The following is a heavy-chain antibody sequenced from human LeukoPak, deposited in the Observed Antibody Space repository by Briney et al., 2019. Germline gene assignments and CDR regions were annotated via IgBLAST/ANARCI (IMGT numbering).Heavy chain of an antibody. CDR3: ARLGYCTGGNCFYFFDY. D-gene: IGHD2-15*01. J-gene: IGHJ4*02. CDR1: EYSFTNYW. CDR2: IYPGDSNT. Sequence: PGESLKISCKGSEYSFTNYWIGWVRQMPGRGLEWMGIIYPGDSNTRHSPSFQGQVTISADKSISTAYLQWSSLKASDTAMYYCARLGYCTGGNCFYFFDYWGQGTLVTVSS. V-gene: IGHV5-51*01.